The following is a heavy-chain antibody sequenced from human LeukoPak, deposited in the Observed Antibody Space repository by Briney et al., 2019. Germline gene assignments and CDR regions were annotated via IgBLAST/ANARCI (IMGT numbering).Heavy chain of an antibody. V-gene: IGHV1-2*06. J-gene: IGHJ5*02. CDR3: ARGSSIAVAGTWFDP. CDR1: GYTFTGYY. D-gene: IGHD6-19*01. CDR2: INPNSGGT. Sequence: ASVKVSCKASGYTFTGYYMHWVRQAPGQGLEWMGRINPNSGGTNYAQRFQGRVTMTRDTSISTAYMELSRLRSEDTAVYYCARGSSIAVAGTWFDPWGQGTLVTVSS.